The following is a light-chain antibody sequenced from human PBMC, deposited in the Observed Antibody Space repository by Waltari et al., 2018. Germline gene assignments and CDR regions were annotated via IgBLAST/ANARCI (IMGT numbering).Light chain of an antibody. Sequence: SSELTQDPAVSVALGQTVMITCQGDSLRRYYASWSQQKPGQAPVLVIYGKNNRPSGIPDRFSGSSSGNTASLTITGAQAEDEADYYCNSRDSSGNHVVFGGGTKLTVL. V-gene: IGLV3-19*01. J-gene: IGLJ2*01. CDR1: SLRRYY. CDR2: GKN. CDR3: NSRDSSGNHVV.